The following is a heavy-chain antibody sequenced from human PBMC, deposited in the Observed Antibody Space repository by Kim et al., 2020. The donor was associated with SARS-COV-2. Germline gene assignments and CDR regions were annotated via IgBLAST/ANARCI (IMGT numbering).Heavy chain of an antibody. CDR2: ST. V-gene: IGHV4-4*07. CDR3: ARVDSSGYHPY. Sequence: STKYNTALRSRVTLSEDRSKTQFSLKLSSVTAADTAVYYCARVDSSGYHPYWGQGALVTVSS. D-gene: IGHD3-22*01. J-gene: IGHJ4*02.